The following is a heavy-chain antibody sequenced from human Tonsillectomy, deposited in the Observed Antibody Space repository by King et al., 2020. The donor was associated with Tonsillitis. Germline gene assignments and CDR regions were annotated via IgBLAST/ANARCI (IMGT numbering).Heavy chain of an antibody. D-gene: IGHD3-22*01. Sequence: VQLVQSGAEVKKPGESLRISCEASGYIFTNYWIAWVRQMPGRGPEWMGIIYPRDSDTKYSPSFQGQVTMSVDKSISTAYLHWSSLKSSDTAIYYCARLRHTLSSAGSGRYWSWFDPWGQGTLVTVSS. CDR1: GYIFTNYW. CDR3: ARLRHTLSSAGSGRYWSWFDP. J-gene: IGHJ5*02. V-gene: IGHV5-51*01. CDR2: IYPRDSDT.